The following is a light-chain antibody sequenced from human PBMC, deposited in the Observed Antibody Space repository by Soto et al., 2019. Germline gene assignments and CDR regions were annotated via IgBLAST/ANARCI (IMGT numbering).Light chain of an antibody. CDR2: DVS. Sequence: QSALAQPASVSGSPGQSISISCTGTSRDVGAYNYVSWYQQHPGTAPKLIIYDVSNRPSGVSNRFSGSKSGNTASLTISGLQAEDEADYYCSSYTSSVTRVFGTGTKVTVL. CDR1: SRDVGAYNY. CDR3: SSYTSSVTRV. V-gene: IGLV2-14*03. J-gene: IGLJ1*01.